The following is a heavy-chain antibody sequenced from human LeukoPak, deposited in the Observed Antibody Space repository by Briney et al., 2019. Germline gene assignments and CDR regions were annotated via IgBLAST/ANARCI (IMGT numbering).Heavy chain of an antibody. CDR1: GYTFTSYD. CDR3: ARGRIWAVAATPKYYFDY. V-gene: IGHV1-8*01. Sequence: ASVKVSCKASGYTFTSYDINWVRQATGQGLGCMGWMNPNSGNTGYAQKFQGRVTMTRNTSISIAYMELSSLRSEDTAVYYCARGRIWAVAATPKYYFDYWGQGTLVTVSS. CDR2: MNPNSGNT. J-gene: IGHJ4*02. D-gene: IGHD2-15*01.